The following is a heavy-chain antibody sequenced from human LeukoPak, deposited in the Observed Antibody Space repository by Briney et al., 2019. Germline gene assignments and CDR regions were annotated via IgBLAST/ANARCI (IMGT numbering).Heavy chain of an antibody. CDR3: ASITGGYIDY. Sequence: SETLSLTCTVSGGSISSGDYYWSWIRQPPGKGPEWIGYIYYSGSTYYNPSLKSRVTISVDTSKNQFCLKLSSVTAADTAVYYCASITGGYIDYWGQGTLVTVSS. CDR2: IYYSGST. J-gene: IGHJ4*02. D-gene: IGHD2-8*02. V-gene: IGHV4-30-4*08. CDR1: GGSISSGDYY.